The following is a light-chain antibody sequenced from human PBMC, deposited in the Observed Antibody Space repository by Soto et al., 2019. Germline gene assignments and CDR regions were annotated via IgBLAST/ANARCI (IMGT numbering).Light chain of an antibody. J-gene: IGKJ1*01. CDR1: QSVGDTY. CDR3: QHYNSYSEA. CDR2: GAS. Sequence: EIVLTQSPGTLSLSPGERATLSCRASQSVGDTYLAWYQQKPGQAPRLLIYGASTRATGIPARFSGSGSGTEFTLTISSLQPDDFATYYCQHYNSYSEAFGQGTKVDI. V-gene: IGKV3-20*01.